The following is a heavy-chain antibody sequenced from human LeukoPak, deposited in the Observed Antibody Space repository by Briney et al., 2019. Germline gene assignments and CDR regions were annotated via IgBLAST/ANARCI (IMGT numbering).Heavy chain of an antibody. V-gene: IGHV4-59*11. CDR3: ERGLSIVGIHYYFYMDV. Sequence: SQTLSLTCTVAGGSISSHYWSWVRQPPGQGLGWVEYIFYSGSTNYNPSLKSRATISVDPSKSQFSLRLRSVTPTDPAVSDRERGLSIVGIHYYFYMDVWGKVTTVTVSS. CDR2: IFYSGST. J-gene: IGHJ6*03. D-gene: IGHD3-22*01. CDR1: GGSISSHY.